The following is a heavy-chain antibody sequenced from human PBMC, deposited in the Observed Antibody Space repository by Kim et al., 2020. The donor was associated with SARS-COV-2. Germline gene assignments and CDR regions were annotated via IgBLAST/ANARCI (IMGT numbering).Heavy chain of an antibody. V-gene: IGHV4-39*01. D-gene: IGHD4-17*01. Sequence: SETLSLTCTVSGGSISSSSYYWGWIRQPPGKGLEWIGSIYYSGSTSYNPSLKSRVTISVDTSKNQFSLKLSSVTAADTAVYYCARHGNSNGDSDYYFDYWGQGTLVTVSS. CDR2: IYYSGST. CDR1: GGSISSSSYY. CDR3: ARHGNSNGDSDYYFDY. J-gene: IGHJ4*02.